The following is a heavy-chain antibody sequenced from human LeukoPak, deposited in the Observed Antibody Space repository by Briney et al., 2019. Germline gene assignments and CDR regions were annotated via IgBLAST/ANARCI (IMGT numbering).Heavy chain of an antibody. D-gene: IGHD3-3*01. CDR1: GFTFTKYE. CDR2: TSYSGTTM. CDR3: ARRFCENNTCFFDY. V-gene: IGHV3-48*03. Sequence: PGGSLRLSCAASGFTFTKYEMNWVRQAPGKGLEWVSYTSYSGTTMYYADSVKGRFTISRDNAKNSLFLQMNSLRAEDTAVYYCARRFCENNTCFFDYWGQGALVTVSS. J-gene: IGHJ4*02.